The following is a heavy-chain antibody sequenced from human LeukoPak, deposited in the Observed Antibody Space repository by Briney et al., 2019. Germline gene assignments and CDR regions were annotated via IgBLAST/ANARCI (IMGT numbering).Heavy chain of an antibody. V-gene: IGHV1-2*02. CDR2: INPSGGTT. D-gene: IGHD6-19*01. CDR3: AAVAGLGNAFDI. CDR1: GYTFTSYY. J-gene: IGHJ3*02. Sequence: ASVKVSCKASGYTFTSYYMHWVRQAPGQGLEWMGMINPSGGTTNYAEKFQGRVTMTRDMSISTAYMELSRLRSDDTAVYYCAAVAGLGNAFDIWGQGTMVTVSS.